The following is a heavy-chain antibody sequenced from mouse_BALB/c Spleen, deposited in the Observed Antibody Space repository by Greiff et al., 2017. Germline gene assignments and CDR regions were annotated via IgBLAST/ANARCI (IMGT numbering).Heavy chain of an antibody. V-gene: IGHV3-6*02. J-gene: IGHJ3*01. CDR3: ARELRLRGAY. D-gene: IGHD1-2*01. Sequence: EVHLVESGPGLVKPSQSLSLTCSVTGYSITSGYYWNWIRQFPGNKLEWMGYISYDGSNNYNPSLKNRISITRDTSKNQFFLKLNSVTTEDTATYYCARELRLRGAYWGQGTLVTVSA. CDR1: GYSITSGYY. CDR2: ISYDGSN.